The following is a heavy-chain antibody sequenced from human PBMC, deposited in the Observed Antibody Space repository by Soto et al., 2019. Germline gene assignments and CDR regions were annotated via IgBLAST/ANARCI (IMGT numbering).Heavy chain of an antibody. V-gene: IGHV3-33*01. CDR2: IWYDGSNK. D-gene: IGHD1-26*01. CDR3: ARDRAELGAPLDY. Sequence: GGSLRLSCAASGFTFSSYGMHWVRQAPGKGLEWVAVIWYDGSNKYYADSVKGRFTISRDNSKNTLYLQMNSLRAEDTAVYYCARDRAELGAPLDYWGQGTLVTVSS. CDR1: GFTFSSYG. J-gene: IGHJ4*02.